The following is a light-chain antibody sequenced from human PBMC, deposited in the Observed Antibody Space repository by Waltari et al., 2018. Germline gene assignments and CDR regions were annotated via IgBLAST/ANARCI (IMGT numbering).Light chain of an antibody. CDR3: AAWDDSLTGSVV. J-gene: IGLJ2*01. Sequence: QSMLTQPPSASGTPGQRVTISCSGGSSNIGSNTVNWYQQLPGTAPNILIYTTVQRPAGVPSCCSGSKSGTSASLAIGGLQSEDEADYYCAAWDDSLTGSVVFGGGTKLTVL. CDR2: TTV. CDR1: SSNIGSNT. V-gene: IGLV1-44*01.